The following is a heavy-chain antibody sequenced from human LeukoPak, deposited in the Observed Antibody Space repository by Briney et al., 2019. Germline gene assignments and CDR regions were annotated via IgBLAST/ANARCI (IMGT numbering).Heavy chain of an antibody. J-gene: IGHJ3*02. CDR1: GYTLTELS. V-gene: IGHV1-24*01. CDR3: ATGLGYCSGGSCYEGEDDAFDI. Sequence: ASVKVSCKVSGYTLTELSMHWMRQAPGKGLEWMGGFDPEGGETIYAQKFQGRVTMTEDTSTDTAYMELSSLRSEDTAVYYCATGLGYCSGGSCYEGEDDAFDIWGQGTMVTVSS. D-gene: IGHD2-15*01. CDR2: FDPEGGET.